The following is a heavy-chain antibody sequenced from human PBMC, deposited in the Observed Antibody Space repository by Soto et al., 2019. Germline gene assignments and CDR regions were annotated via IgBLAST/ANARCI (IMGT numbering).Heavy chain of an antibody. Sequence: QVQLQESGPGLVKPSETRSLTCTVSGGSISSYYWSWIRRPPGKGLEWIGYIYYSGSTNYNPSLKSRVTISVDTSKNQFSLKLSSVTAADTAVYYCARLLWSRGDWFDPWGQGTLVTVSS. CDR1: GGSISSYY. J-gene: IGHJ5*02. D-gene: IGHD3-10*01. CDR2: IYYSGST. CDR3: ARLLWSRGDWFDP. V-gene: IGHV4-59*08.